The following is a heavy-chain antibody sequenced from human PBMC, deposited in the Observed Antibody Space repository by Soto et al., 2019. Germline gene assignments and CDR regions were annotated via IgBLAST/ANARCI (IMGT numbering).Heavy chain of an antibody. V-gene: IGHV3-53*02. CDR1: GFTVSSNY. Sequence: VQLVETGGGLIQPGGSLRLSCAASGFTVSSNYMSWVRQAPGKGLEWVSVIYSGGSTYYADSVKGRFTISRDNSKNTLYLQMNSLRAEDTAVYYCARAPYYYDSSGYYNPQSWGQGTLVTVSS. CDR2: IYSGGST. CDR3: ARAPYYYDSSGYYNPQS. J-gene: IGHJ5*02. D-gene: IGHD3-22*01.